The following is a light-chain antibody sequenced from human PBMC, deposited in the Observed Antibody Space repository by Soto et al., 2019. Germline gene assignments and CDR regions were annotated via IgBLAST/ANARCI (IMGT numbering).Light chain of an antibody. V-gene: IGKV3-11*01. CDR2: GAS. J-gene: IGKJ5*01. Sequence: EIVMTQSPATLSVSPGESATLSCRASQRVSSNLAWYQQKPGQAPRLLIYGASTRATGIPARFSGSGSGTDFTLTISSLEPEDFAVYYCQQRSNWPPITFGQGTRLEIK. CDR3: QQRSNWPPIT. CDR1: QRVSSN.